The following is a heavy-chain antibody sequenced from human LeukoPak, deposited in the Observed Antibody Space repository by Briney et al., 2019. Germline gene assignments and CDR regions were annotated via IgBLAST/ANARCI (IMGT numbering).Heavy chain of an antibody. CDR3: ARDGIAAAVEYYFDY. V-gene: IGHV3-23*01. D-gene: IGHD6-13*01. CDR1: GLTFSSHA. CDR2: IGYGGGDI. J-gene: IGHJ4*02. Sequence: PGGSLRLSCAASGLTFSSHAMTWVRQAPGKGLEWVSVIGYGGGDIQYADSVKGRFTISRDNSKNTLYLQMNSLRAEDTAVYYCARDGIAAAVEYYFDYWGQGTLVTVSS.